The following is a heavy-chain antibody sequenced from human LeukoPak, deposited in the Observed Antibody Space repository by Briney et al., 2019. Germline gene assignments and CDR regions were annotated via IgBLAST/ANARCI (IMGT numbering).Heavy chain of an antibody. J-gene: IGHJ4*02. CDR1: GFTFSSYA. V-gene: IGHV3-23*01. D-gene: IGHD5-18*01. CDR2: ISGSGGST. Sequence: PGGSLRLSCAASGFTFSSYAMSWVRQAPGKGLEWVSAISGSGGSTYYADSVKGRFTISRDNSKNTLYLQMNSLRAEDTAVYYCAKGGLGYSYGPPTKNDYWGQGTLVTVSS. CDR3: AKGGLGYSYGPPTKNDY.